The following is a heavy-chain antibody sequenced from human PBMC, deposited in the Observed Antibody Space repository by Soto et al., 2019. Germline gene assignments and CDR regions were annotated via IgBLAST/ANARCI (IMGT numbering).Heavy chain of an antibody. CDR1: GDSISGGRYY. CDR3: ARDRGFGMDV. V-gene: IGHV4-31*03. J-gene: IGHJ6*02. Sequence: QVQLQESGPGLVKPSQTLSLTCTVSGDSISGGRYYWNWIRQPPGKGLEWIGNIYESGTAYYNPSLKSGLIISEDTSKNQFSLRLNSVTAADTAVYYCARDRGFGMDVWGQGTTVTVSS. CDR2: IYESGTA.